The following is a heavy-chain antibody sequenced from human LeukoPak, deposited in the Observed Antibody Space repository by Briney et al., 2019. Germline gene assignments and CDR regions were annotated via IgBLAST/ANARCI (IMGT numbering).Heavy chain of an antibody. CDR2: ISSSSSYI. V-gene: IGHV3-21*01. D-gene: IGHD6-19*01. CDR3: ARGGVYSSGWYVDY. Sequence: GSLRLFWAASGFTFSTYGMTWVRQAPGKGLEWVSSISSSSSYIYYADSVKGRFTISRDNAKNSLYLQMNSLRAEDTAVYYCARGGVYSSGWYVDYWGQGTLVTVSS. J-gene: IGHJ4*02. CDR1: GFTFSTYG.